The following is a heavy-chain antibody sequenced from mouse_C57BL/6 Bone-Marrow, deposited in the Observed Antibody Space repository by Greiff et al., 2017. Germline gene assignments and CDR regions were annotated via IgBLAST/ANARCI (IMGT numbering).Heavy chain of an antibody. D-gene: IGHD2-5*01. CDR2: IRLKSDNYAT. CDR3: TEDYSNGYFDV. Sequence: EVHLVESGGGLVQPGGSMKLSCVASGFTFSNYWMNWVRQSPEKGLEWVAQIRLKSDNYATHYAESVKGRFTISRDDSKSSVYLQMNNLRAEDTGIYYCTEDYSNGYFDVWGTGTTVTVSS. V-gene: IGHV6-3*01. J-gene: IGHJ1*03. CDR1: GFTFSNYW.